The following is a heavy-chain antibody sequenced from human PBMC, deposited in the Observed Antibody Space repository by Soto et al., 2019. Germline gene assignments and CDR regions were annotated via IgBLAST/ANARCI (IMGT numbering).Heavy chain of an antibody. CDR1: GFTFSSYG. CDR3: ARDPNNWNYDYYGMDV. CDR2: IWYDGSNK. J-gene: IGHJ6*02. V-gene: IGHV3-33*01. Sequence: GESLKISCAASGFTFSSYGMHWVRQAPGKGLEWVSVIWYDGSNKYYADSVKGRFTISRDNSKNTLYLQMNSLRAEDTAVYYCARDPNNWNYDYYGMDVWGQGTTVTVSS. D-gene: IGHD1-20*01.